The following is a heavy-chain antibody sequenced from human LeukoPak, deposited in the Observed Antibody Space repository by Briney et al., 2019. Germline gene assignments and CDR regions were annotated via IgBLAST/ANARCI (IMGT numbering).Heavy chain of an antibody. V-gene: IGHV4-39*01. D-gene: IGHD4-23*01. CDR2: INYSGST. Sequence: EPSETLSLTCTVSGGSISSSIYYWGWIRQPPGKGLEWIGSINYSGSTYYNPSLKSRVTISIDTSENQFSLKLASVTAADTAVYYCARQIGAGRWSFDYWGQGTLVTVSS. CDR3: ARQIGAGRWSFDY. CDR1: GGSISSSIYY. J-gene: IGHJ4*02.